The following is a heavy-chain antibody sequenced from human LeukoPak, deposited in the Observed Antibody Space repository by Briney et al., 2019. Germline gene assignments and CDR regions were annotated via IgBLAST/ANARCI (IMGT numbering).Heavy chain of an antibody. CDR2: IIPIFVTA. CDR1: GGTFSSYA. V-gene: IGHV1-69*06. J-gene: IGHJ4*02. D-gene: IGHD2-2*01. CDR3: ATYCSSTSCYVYFDY. Sequence: ASVKVSCKASGGTFSSYAISWVRQAPGQGLEWMGGIIPIFVTANYAQKFQGRVTITADKSTSTAYMELSSLRSEDTAVYYCATYCSSTSCYVYFDYWGQGTLVTVSS.